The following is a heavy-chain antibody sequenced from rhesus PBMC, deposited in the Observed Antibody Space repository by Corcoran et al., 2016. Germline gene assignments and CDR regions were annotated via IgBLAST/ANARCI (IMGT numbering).Heavy chain of an antibody. CDR2: ISWDGGST. D-gene: IGHD1-44*02. V-gene: IGHV3-201*01. CDR3: AKDNGGSYNGGIDY. J-gene: IGHJ3*01. Sequence: ESGGGVVQPGGSLRLSCAASGFTFDDYAMHWVRQAPGKGLEWVSAISWDGGSTGYADSVKGRLTISRDNAKNSLYLQMDRLRAEDTALYFCAKDNGGSYNGGIDYWGQGLRVTVSS. CDR1: GFTFDDYA.